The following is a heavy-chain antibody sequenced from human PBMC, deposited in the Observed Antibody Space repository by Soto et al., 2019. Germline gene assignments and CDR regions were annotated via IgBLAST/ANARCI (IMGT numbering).Heavy chain of an antibody. CDR1: GFTVSSNY. D-gene: IGHD6-13*01. Sequence: GGSLRLSCAASGFTVSSNYMSWVRQAPGKGLEWVSVIYSGGSTYYADSVKGRFTISRDNSKNTLYLQMNSLRAEDTAVYYCAREVVSSSWYRGYFQHWGQGTLVTVSS. J-gene: IGHJ1*01. V-gene: IGHV3-66*01. CDR3: AREVVSSSWYRGYFQH. CDR2: IYSGGST.